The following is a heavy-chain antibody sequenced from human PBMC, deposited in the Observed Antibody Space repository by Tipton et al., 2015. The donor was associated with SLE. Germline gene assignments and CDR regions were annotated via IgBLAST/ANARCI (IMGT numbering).Heavy chain of an antibody. Sequence: TLSLTCTVSGGSITNYYWNWIRQPPGKGLEWIGYISYSGGTNYNPSLKSRVTISVDTAKNQFSLKLTSVTAADTAVYYCARGMVTWRGAILGVDVWGQGTTVNVSS. CDR1: GGSITNYY. CDR2: ISYSGGT. CDR3: ARGMVTWRGAILGVDV. V-gene: IGHV4-59*08. J-gene: IGHJ6*02. D-gene: IGHD2-21*02.